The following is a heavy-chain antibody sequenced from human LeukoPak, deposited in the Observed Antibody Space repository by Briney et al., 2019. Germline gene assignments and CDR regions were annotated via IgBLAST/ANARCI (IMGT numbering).Heavy chain of an antibody. D-gene: IGHD1-26*01. CDR3: ARDPYSGNYGAYYYYYMDV. CDR2: ISVSGNT. V-gene: IGHV3-21*06. Sequence: GGSLRLSCAASGFTLSSYAMSWVRQGPGKGLEWVSAISVSGNTYHADSVKGRFTISRDNAKNSLYLQMDSLRVEDTAEYYCARDPYSGNYGAYYYYYMDVWGKGTTVTVSS. J-gene: IGHJ6*03. CDR1: GFTLSSYA.